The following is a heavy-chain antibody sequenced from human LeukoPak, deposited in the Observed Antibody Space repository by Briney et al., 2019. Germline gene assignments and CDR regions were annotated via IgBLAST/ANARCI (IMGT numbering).Heavy chain of an antibody. D-gene: IGHD7-27*01. CDR1: GYTFTSYG. V-gene: IGHV1-18*01. J-gene: IGHJ4*02. Sequence: ASVRVSCKATGYTFTSYGISWVRQAPGQGLEWMGWISSNSDNTNYAQKLQGRVTMTTDTSTSTAYMELRSLRSDHTALYFCARDWGSIKVIADYWGQGTLVTVSS. CDR2: ISSNSDNT. CDR3: ARDWGSIKVIADY.